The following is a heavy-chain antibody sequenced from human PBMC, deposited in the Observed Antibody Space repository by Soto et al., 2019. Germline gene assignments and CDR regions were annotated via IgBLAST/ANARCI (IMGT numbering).Heavy chain of an antibody. Sequence: GGSLRLSCTASGFTFGDYAMSWVRQAPGKGLEWVGFIRSKGSGGTSEYAASVKGRFSFSRDDSKSIAYLQMSSLKIEDTAVYYCTRDQPITPWGQGTMVTVSS. V-gene: IGHV3-49*04. J-gene: IGHJ3*01. CDR1: GFTFGDYA. CDR2: IRSKGSGGTS. CDR3: TRDQPITP. D-gene: IGHD3-10*01.